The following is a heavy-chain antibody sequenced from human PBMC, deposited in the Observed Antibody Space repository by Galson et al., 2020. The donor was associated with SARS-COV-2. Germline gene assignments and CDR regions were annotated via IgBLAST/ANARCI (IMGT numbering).Heavy chain of an antibody. CDR3: ARIPLLLAYCGGDCYNTPS. V-gene: IGHV1-2*02. D-gene: IGHD2-21*02. Sequence: ASVKVSCKASGYTFTGYYMHWVRQAPGQGLEWMGWINPNSGGTNYAQKFQGRVTMTRDTSISTAYMELSRLRSDDTAVYYCARIPLLLAYCGGDCYNTPSWGQGTLVTVSS. CDR1: GYTFTGYY. J-gene: IGHJ4*02. CDR2: INPNSGGT.